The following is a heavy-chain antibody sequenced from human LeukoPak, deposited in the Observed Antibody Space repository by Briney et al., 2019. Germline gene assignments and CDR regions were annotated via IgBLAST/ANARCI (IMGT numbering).Heavy chain of an antibody. D-gene: IGHD5-24*01. CDR3: ARDRAYNSFDY. CDR2: MNPDGSQR. Sequence: GGSLRLSCAASGFSFSDSWMNWVRQAPGKGLEWVASMNPDGSQRYYADSVRGRFTISRDNPKSSLYLQMNSLRAEDTATYFCARDRAYNSFDYGGQGTLVIVSS. CDR1: GFSFSDSW. J-gene: IGHJ4*02. V-gene: IGHV3-7*01.